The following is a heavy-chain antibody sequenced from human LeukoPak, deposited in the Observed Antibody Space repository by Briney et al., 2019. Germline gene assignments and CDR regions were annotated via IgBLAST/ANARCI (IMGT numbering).Heavy chain of an antibody. J-gene: IGHJ4*02. Sequence: GGSLRLSCAASGFTFSSYSMNWVRQAPGKGLEWVSSISSSSSYIYYADSVKGRFTISRDNAKNSLYLQMNSLRAEDTAVYYCAGLRINGVCYLDYWGQGTLVTVSS. CDR2: ISSSSSYI. CDR3: AGLRINGVCYLDY. D-gene: IGHD2-8*01. CDR1: GFTFSSYS. V-gene: IGHV3-21*01.